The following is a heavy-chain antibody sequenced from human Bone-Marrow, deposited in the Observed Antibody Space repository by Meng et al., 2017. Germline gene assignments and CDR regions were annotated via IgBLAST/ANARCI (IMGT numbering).Heavy chain of an antibody. CDR2: IYPGDSET. CDR3: ARPGDYYDSTAYQGRGIDH. CDR1: GYIFSNFW. J-gene: IGHJ4*02. D-gene: IGHD3-22*01. Sequence: KVSCKGSGYIFSNFWIAWVRQGPGKGLEWMGIIYPGDSETRYSPSFQGQVTISADKSINTAYLQWSSLQASDTAIYYCARPGDYYDSTAYQGRGIDHWGQGALVTVSS. V-gene: IGHV5-51*01.